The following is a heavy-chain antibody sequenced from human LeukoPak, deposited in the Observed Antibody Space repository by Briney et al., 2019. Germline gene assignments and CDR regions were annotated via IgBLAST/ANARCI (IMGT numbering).Heavy chain of an antibody. CDR1: GFTFSSYW. CDR2: IKQDGSEK. D-gene: IGHD6-19*01. CDR3: AREGSDWNYYYYMDV. Sequence: TGGSLRLSCTASGFTFSSYWMSGVRQAPGKGLEWVANIKQDGSEKYYVDSVKGRFTISRDNAKNSLYLQMNSLRTEDTAVYYCAREGSDWNYYYYMDVWGKGTTVTVSS. J-gene: IGHJ6*03. V-gene: IGHV3-7*01.